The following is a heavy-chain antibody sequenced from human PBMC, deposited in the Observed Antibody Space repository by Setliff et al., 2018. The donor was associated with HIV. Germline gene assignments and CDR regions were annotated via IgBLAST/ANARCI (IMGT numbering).Heavy chain of an antibody. J-gene: IGHJ4*02. CDR3: AREPKGGDDRALDY. CDR2: TFTSGIT. D-gene: IGHD3-16*01. CDR1: GGSISGYS. V-gene: IGHV4-4*07. Sequence: SETLSLTCTVSGGSISGYSWSWIRQPAGKGLEWIGRTFTSGITNHSPSLKSRVTMSVDTSKNQFSLNLTSVTAADTAVYYCAREPKGGDDRALDYWGQGTLVTVSS.